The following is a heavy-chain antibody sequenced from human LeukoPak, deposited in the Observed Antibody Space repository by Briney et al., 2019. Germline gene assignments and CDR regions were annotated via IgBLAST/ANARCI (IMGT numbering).Heavy chain of an antibody. J-gene: IGHJ5*02. CDR3: ARASSSWSYSWFDP. CDR1: GYTFTSYA. Sequence: ASVKVSCKASGYTFTSYAMNWVRQAPGQGLEWMGWINTNTGNPTCAQGFTGRFVFSLDTSVSTAYLQISSLKAEDTAVYYCARASSSWSYSWFDPWGQGTLVTVSS. CDR2: INTNTGNP. D-gene: IGHD6-13*01. V-gene: IGHV7-4-1*02.